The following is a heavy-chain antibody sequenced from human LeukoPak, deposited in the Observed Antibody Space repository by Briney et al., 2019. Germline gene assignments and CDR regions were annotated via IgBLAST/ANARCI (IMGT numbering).Heavy chain of an antibody. CDR3: AEAHPYSYGYEVYYYYMDV. Sequence: GGSLRLSCAASGFTFSSYGMHWVRQAPGKGLEWVAFIRYDGSNKYYADSVKGRFTISRDNSKNTLYLQMNSLRAEDTAVYYCAEAHPYSYGYEVYYYYMDVWGKGTTVTVSS. CDR2: IRYDGSNK. D-gene: IGHD5-18*01. V-gene: IGHV3-30*02. CDR1: GFTFSSYG. J-gene: IGHJ6*03.